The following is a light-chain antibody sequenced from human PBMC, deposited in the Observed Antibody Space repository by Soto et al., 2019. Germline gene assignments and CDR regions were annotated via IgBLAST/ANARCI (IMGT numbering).Light chain of an antibody. J-gene: IGKJ5*01. CDR1: QGIGSW. CDR2: DAS. Sequence: IQMTQSPSSLSASIGDRVTITCRASQGIGSWLAWYQQKPGKAPKLLIYDASSLESGVPSRFSGSGSGTEFTLTISSLQPDDFATYYCQQSYSTPITFGQGTRLEIK. V-gene: IGKV1-12*01. CDR3: QQSYSTPIT.